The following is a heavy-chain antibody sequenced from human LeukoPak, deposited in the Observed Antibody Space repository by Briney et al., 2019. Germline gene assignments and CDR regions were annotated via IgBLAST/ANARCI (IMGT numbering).Heavy chain of an antibody. CDR3: ARTRIQLWLGYYYGMDV. CDR2: INPNSGGT. J-gene: IGHJ6*02. V-gene: IGHV1-2*02. D-gene: IGHD5-18*01. Sequence: ASVKVSCKVSGYTLTELSMHWVRQAPGQGLAWMGWINPNSGGTNYAQKFQGRVTMTRDTSISTAYMELSRLRSDDTAVYYCARTRIQLWLGYYYGMDVWGQGTTVTVSS. CDR1: GYTLTELS.